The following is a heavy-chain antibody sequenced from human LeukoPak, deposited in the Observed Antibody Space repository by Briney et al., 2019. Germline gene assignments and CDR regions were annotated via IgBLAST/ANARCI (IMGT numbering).Heavy chain of an antibody. J-gene: IGHJ4*02. CDR2: ITGSGVYS. V-gene: IGHV3-23*01. CDR3: AKRKFESSGYHDY. Sequence: PGGSLRLSCAASGFIFSDYSMSWVRQAPGKGLEWVSSITGSGVYSDYAGSVKGRFTIFRDNSKNTLYLQMNSLRAEDTAVYYCAKRKFESSGYHDYWGQGTLVPVSS. D-gene: IGHD3-22*01. CDR1: GFIFSDYS.